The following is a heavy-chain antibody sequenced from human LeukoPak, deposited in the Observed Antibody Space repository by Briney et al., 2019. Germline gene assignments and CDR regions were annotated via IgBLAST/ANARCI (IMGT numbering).Heavy chain of an antibody. CDR2: IKRKTDGGTA. CDR3: TTERAGYDFDY. J-gene: IGHJ4*02. Sequence: PGGSLRLSCAASGFTFSNAYMTWVRQAPGKGLEWVGRIKRKTDGGTAVYAAPVKGRFTISRDDSKNTLYLQTNSLKTEDTAVYYCTTERAGYDFDYWGQGTLVTVSS. CDR1: GFTFSNAY. D-gene: IGHD5-12*01. V-gene: IGHV3-15*01.